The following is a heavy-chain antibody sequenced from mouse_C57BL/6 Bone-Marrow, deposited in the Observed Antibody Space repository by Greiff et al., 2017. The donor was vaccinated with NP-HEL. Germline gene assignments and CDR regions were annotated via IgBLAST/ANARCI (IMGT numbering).Heavy chain of an antibody. CDR2: IWSGGST. CDR3: ARNYDYDEAWFSY. Sequence: QVQLQQSGPGLVQPSQSLSITCTVSGFSLTSYGVHWVRQSPGKGLEWLGVIWSGGSTDYNAAFISRLSISKDNSKSQVFFKMNSLQADDTAIYYCARNYDYDEAWFSYWGQGTLVTVSA. V-gene: IGHV2-2*01. J-gene: IGHJ3*01. D-gene: IGHD2-4*01. CDR1: GFSLTSYG.